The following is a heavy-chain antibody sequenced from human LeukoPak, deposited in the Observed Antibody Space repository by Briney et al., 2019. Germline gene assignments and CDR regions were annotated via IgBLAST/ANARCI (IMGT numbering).Heavy chain of an antibody. J-gene: IGHJ4*02. CDR1: GVSISTSEW. Sequence: SETLSLTCAVSGVSISTSEWWIWVRQPPGQGLEWIGEIHRDGRTRYNPSLTSRVTMSVDTSKNQFSLRLSSVTAVDTAVYYCARIGPILGAAWVDYWGQGTLVSVSS. D-gene: IGHD3-3*02. V-gene: IGHV4-4*02. CDR2: IHRDGRT. CDR3: ARIGPILGAAWVDY.